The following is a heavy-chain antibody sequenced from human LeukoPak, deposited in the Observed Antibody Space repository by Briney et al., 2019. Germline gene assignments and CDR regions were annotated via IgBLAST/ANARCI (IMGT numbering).Heavy chain of an antibody. D-gene: IGHD7-27*01. J-gene: IGHJ4*02. CDR3: ARARTGDHDVDS. CDR2: TYYRSKWYS. Sequence: HSQTLSLTCAISGDSVSSNSAAWNWIRQSPSRGLEWLGRTYYRSKWYSDYAVFVKSRLTINGDTSKNQFSLQLNSVTPEDTAVYFCARARTGDHDVDSWGKGTLVIVSS. V-gene: IGHV6-1*01. CDR1: GDSVSSNSAA.